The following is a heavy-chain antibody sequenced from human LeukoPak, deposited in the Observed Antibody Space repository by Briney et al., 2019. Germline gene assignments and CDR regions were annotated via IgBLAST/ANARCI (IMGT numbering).Heavy chain of an antibody. V-gene: IGHV3-30*18. Sequence: GGSLRLSCAASGFTFSSYGMHWVRQAPGKGRGWVAVISYDGSNKYYADSVKGRFTISRDNSKNTLYLQMNSLRAEDTAVYYCAKDVGYFDYWGQGTLVTVSS. CDR3: AKDVGYFDY. J-gene: IGHJ4*02. CDR1: GFTFSSYG. CDR2: ISYDGSNK.